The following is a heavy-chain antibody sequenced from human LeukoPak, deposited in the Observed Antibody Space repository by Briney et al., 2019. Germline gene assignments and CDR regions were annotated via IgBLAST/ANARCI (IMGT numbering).Heavy chain of an antibody. CDR1: GASIRRYQ. J-gene: IGHJ4*02. CDR2: IDNSRNT. V-gene: IGHV4-59*08. Sequence: SETLSLTCTVSGASIRRYQWSWVRHPPAQGLEWVGYIDNSRNTKNNHSHTSRVPITVDAYKNKFPLKLSCTTAADTARLFCAHSSGCSGFDFWGQGALVTVSS. D-gene: IGHD2-15*01. CDR3: AHSSGCSGFDF.